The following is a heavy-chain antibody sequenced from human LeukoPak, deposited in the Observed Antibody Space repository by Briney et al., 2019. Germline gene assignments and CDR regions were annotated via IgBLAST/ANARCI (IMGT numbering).Heavy chain of an antibody. V-gene: IGHV5-51*01. J-gene: IGHJ5*02. CDR2: IYPGDSDT. CDR1: GYSFTSYW. CDR3: ARGLRWAPGGWFGA. Sequence: GESLKISCKGSGYSFTSYWIGWVRQIPGKGLKWMGIIYPGDSDTRYSPSFQGQVTISADESISTVYLQWSNLKAWDSAIYYCARGLRWAPGGWFGAWGAGTLVTVSS. D-gene: IGHD1-26*01.